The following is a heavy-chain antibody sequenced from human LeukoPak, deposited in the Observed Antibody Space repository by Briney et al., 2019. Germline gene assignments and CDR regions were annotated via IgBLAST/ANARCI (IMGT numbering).Heavy chain of an antibody. CDR2: ISSSSSYI. Sequence: GGSLRLSCAASGFTFSSYSMNWVRQAPGKGLEWVSSISSSSSYIYYADSVKGRFTISRDNAKNSLYLQMNSLRAEDTAVYYCAKTAPRNNYVWGSYRPPNKDYYYYYYMDVWGKGTTVTVSS. J-gene: IGHJ6*03. V-gene: IGHV3-21*01. CDR3: AKTAPRNNYVWGSYRPPNKDYYYYYYMDV. D-gene: IGHD3-16*02. CDR1: GFTFSSYS.